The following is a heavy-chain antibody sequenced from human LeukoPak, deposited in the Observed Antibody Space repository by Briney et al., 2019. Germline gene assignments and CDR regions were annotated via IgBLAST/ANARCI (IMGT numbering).Heavy chain of an antibody. CDR2: ISGSGGST. J-gene: IGHJ4*02. CDR1: GFTFSGYA. D-gene: IGHD3-22*01. CDR3: AKGGSRDYYDSSGYQYGYYFDY. V-gene: IGHV3-23*01. Sequence: GGSLRLSCAASGFTFSGYAMSWVRQAPGKGLEWVSSISGSGGSTYYADSVKGRFTISRDNSKNTLYLQMNSLRAEDTAVYYCAKGGSRDYYDSSGYQYGYYFDYWGQGTLVTVSS.